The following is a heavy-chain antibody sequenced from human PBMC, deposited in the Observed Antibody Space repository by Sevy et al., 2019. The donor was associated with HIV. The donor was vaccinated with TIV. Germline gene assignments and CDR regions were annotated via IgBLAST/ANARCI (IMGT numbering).Heavy chain of an antibody. CDR1: GFTFSKYS. CDR2: LSCGCGER. V-gene: IGHV3-23*01. D-gene: IGHD2-8*01. J-gene: IGHJ4*02. CDR3: AREGCTKPHDY. Sequence: GGSLRLSCAASGFTFSKYSMSWVRQPPGKGLEWVSTLSCGCGERTYADSVKGQFNIYRDNSKSSVYLQMKNLRPEDTAVYYCAREGCTKPHDYWGQGTLVTVS.